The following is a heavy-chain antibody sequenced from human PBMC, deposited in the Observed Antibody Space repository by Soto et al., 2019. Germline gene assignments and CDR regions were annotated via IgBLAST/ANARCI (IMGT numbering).Heavy chain of an antibody. CDR1: GGSVSSGSYY. D-gene: IGHD6-13*01. CDR3: ARGVVIAAAGDNWFDP. V-gene: IGHV4-61*01. Sequence: SETLSLTCTVSGGSVSSGSYYWSWIRQPPGKGLEWIGYIYYSGSTNYNPSLKSRVTISVDTSKNQFSLNLSSVTAADTAVYYCARGVVIAAAGDNWFDPWGQGTLVTVSS. J-gene: IGHJ5*02. CDR2: IYYSGST.